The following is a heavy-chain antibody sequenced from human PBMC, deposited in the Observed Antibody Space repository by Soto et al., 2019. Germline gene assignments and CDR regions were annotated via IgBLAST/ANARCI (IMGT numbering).Heavy chain of an antibody. CDR2: ISGSGGST. CDR1: GFTFSSYA. V-gene: IGHV3-23*01. J-gene: IGHJ5*02. Sequence: GGSLRLSCAASGFTFSSYAMSWVRQAPGKGLEWVSAISGSGGSTYYADSVKGRFTISRDNSKNTLYLQMNSLRAEDTAVYYCAKATTAYCGGDCYSGRFDPWGQGTLVPVAS. D-gene: IGHD2-21*02. CDR3: AKATTAYCGGDCYSGRFDP.